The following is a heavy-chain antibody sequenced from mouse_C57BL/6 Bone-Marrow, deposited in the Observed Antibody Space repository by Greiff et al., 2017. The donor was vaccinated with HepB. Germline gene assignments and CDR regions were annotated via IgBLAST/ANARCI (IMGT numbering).Heavy chain of an antibody. J-gene: IGHJ1*03. CDR3: ARYYYGSSYWYFDV. Sequence: EVQLQESGPGMVKPSQSLSLTCTVTGYSITSGYDWHWIRHFPGNKLEWMGYISYSGSTNYNPSLKSRISITHDTSKNHFFLKLNSVTTEDTATYYCARYYYGSSYWYFDVWGTGTTVTVSS. CDR2: ISYSGST. CDR1: GYSITSGYD. V-gene: IGHV3-1*01. D-gene: IGHD1-1*01.